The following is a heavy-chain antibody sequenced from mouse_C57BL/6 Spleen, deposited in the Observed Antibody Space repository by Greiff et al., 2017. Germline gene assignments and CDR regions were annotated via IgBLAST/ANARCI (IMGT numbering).Heavy chain of an antibody. D-gene: IGHD1-1*01. V-gene: IGHV1-69*01. CDR2: IDPSDRYT. J-gene: IGHJ4*01. Sequence: QVQLQQPGAELVMPGASVKLSCKASGYTFTSYWMHWVKQRPGQGLEWIGEIDPSDRYTNYNQKFKGKSTLTVDKSSSTASMQLSSLTSEDSAVYYCASGSTTVVGYAMDYWGQGTSVTVSS. CDR1: GYTFTSYW. CDR3: ASGSTTVVGYAMDY.